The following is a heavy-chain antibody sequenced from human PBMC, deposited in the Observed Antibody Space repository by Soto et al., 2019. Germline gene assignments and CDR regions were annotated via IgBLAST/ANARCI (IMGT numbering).Heavy chain of an antibody. Sequence: GGSLRLACAASGFTFSSYAMSWVRQAPGKGLEWVSAISGSGGSTYYADSVKGRFTISRDNSKNTLYLQMNSLRAEDTAVYYCAKDKRGLRYFDWLLSDFDYWGQGTLVTVSS. V-gene: IGHV3-23*01. CDR3: AKDKRGLRYFDWLLSDFDY. CDR1: GFTFSSYA. D-gene: IGHD3-9*01. CDR2: ISGSGGST. J-gene: IGHJ4*02.